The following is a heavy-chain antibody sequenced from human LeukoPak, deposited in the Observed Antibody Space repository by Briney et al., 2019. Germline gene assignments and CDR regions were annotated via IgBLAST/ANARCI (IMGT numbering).Heavy chain of an antibody. CDR2: INPNSGGT. J-gene: IGHJ6*03. D-gene: IGHD2-8*01. CDR3: ARVGRGGIVLTRKYYYYMDV. CDR1: GYTFTGYY. V-gene: IGHV1-2*02. Sequence: EASVKVSCKASGYTFTGYYMHWVRQAPGQGLEWMGWINPNSGGTNYAQKFQGRVTMTRDTSISTAYMELSRLRSDDTAVYYCARVGRGGIVLTRKYYYYMDVWGKGTTVTVSS.